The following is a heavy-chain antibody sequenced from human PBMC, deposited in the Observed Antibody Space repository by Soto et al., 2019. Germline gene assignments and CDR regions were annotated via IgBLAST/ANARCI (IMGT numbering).Heavy chain of an antibody. CDR1: GYTFTVYY. D-gene: IGHD1-26*01. J-gene: IGHJ4*02. CDR2: INPKSGGT. V-gene: IGHV1-2*02. Sequence: ASGKVCCKASGYTFTVYYMHWLRQAPGQGLEWMGWINPKSGGTMYPQKFQGRVTMTWDTSISTAYMALTRLRSDDTAVYYCARDLAKGGGSAGFDYWGQGTLVTVSS. CDR3: ARDLAKGGGSAGFDY.